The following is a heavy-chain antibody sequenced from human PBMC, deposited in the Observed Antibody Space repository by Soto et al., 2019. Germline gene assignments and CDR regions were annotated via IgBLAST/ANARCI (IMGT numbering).Heavy chain of an antibody. V-gene: IGHV4-34*01. J-gene: IGHJ4*02. CDR1: GGSFSGYY. CDR2: INHSGST. D-gene: IGHD5-18*01. CDR3: VRASNKRGYSYGPDY. Sequence: SETLSLTCAVYGGSFSGYYWSWIRQPPGKGLEWIGEINHSGSTNYNPSLKSRVTISVDTSKNQFSLKLSSVTAADTAVYYCVRASNKRGYSYGPDYWGQGPLVTVSS.